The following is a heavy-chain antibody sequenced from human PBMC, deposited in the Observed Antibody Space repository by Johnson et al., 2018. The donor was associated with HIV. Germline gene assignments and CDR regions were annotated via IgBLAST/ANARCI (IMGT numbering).Heavy chain of an antibody. V-gene: IGHV3-74*01. Sequence: EVQLVESGGGLVQPGGSLRLSCAASGFTFSSYWMHWVRQAPGKGLVWVSRINSDGSSTSYADSVKGRFTISSDNAKNTLYLQMNSLRAEDTAVYYCARDKGTNFSGWYRESDAFDIWGQGTMVTVSS. J-gene: IGHJ3*02. CDR2: INSDGSST. CDR1: GFTFSSYW. D-gene: IGHD6-19*01. CDR3: ARDKGTNFSGWYRESDAFDI.